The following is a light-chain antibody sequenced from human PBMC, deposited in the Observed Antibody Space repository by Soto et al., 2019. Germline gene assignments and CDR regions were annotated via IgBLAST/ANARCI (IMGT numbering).Light chain of an antibody. CDR1: SSDVGTYNY. V-gene: IGLV2-14*03. CDR2: DVS. Sequence: QSVLTQPASVSGSPGQSITISCTGTSSDVGTYNYVSWYQQHPGKAPKVMIYDVSNRPSGVSNRFSGSKSGNTASLTISGLQAEDEADYYCSSYTASSTSVIFGGGTKVTVL. CDR3: SSYTASSTSVI. J-gene: IGLJ2*01.